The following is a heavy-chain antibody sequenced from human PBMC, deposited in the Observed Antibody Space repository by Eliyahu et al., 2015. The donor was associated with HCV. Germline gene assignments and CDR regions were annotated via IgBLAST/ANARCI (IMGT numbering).Heavy chain of an antibody. D-gene: IGHD3-10*01. CDR3: ARGGMVRGVNPRWLDY. CDR2: INSDGSST. J-gene: IGHJ4*02. Sequence: EVQLVESGGGLVQPGGSLRLSCAASGFAFSSYWMHWVRQAPGKGLVWVSRINSDGSSTTYADSMKGRFTISRDNAKNTLYMQMNSLRAEDTAVYYCARGGMVRGVNPRWLDYWGQGTLVTVSS. V-gene: IGHV3-74*01. CDR1: GFAFSSYW.